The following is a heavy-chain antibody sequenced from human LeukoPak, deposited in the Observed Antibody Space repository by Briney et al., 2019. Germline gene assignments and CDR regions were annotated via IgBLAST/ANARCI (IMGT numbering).Heavy chain of an antibody. D-gene: IGHD2-15*01. Sequence: SETLSLTCTVSGGAISGYYWSWIRHAAGKELEWLGRVYSSGSTKYNPSLESRVTMSVDTSKNQFSLKLNFVTAADTAVYYCGRHQLYCRGASCYPDWFDPWGQGILVTVSS. CDR1: GGAISGYY. J-gene: IGHJ5*02. CDR2: VYSSGST. V-gene: IGHV4-4*07. CDR3: GRHQLYCRGASCYPDWFDP.